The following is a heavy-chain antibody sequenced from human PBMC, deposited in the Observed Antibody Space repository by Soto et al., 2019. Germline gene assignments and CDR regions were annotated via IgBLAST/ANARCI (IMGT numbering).Heavy chain of an antibody. CDR2: ISAYNGNT. J-gene: IGHJ5*02. D-gene: IGHD3-3*01. V-gene: IGHV1-18*04. Sequence: ASLKVSCKASGYTFTSYGISWVRQAPGQGLEWMGWISAYNGNTNYAQKLQGRVTMTTDTSTSTAYMELRSLRSDDTAVYYCARDEITSCGVDFNWFELRGQGTRVTLAS. CDR1: GYTFTSYG. CDR3: ARDEITSCGVDFNWFEL.